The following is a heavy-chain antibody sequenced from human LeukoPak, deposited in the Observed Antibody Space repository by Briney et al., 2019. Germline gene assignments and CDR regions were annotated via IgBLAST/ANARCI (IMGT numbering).Heavy chain of an antibody. Sequence: SETLSLTCTVSGGSISSSSYFWGWIRQPPGKGLEWIGSIYYSGSTYYNPSLKSRVTISVDTSKNQFSLKLSSVTAADTAVYYCARPSGYSRHDAFDIWGQGTMVTVSS. CDR3: ARPSGYSRHDAFDI. D-gene: IGHD3-22*01. V-gene: IGHV4-39*01. CDR2: IYYSGST. CDR1: GGSISSSSYF. J-gene: IGHJ3*02.